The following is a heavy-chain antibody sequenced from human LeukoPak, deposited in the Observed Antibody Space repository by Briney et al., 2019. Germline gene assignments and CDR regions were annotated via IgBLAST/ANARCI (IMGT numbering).Heavy chain of an antibody. CDR3: AKGARSSWYEEERYYYYMDV. Sequence: GGSLRLSCAVSGFTFSSYGMHWVRQAPGKGLEWVAVISYDGSNKYYADSVKGRFTISRDNSKNTLYLQMNSLRAEDTAVYYCAKGARSSWYEEERYYYYMDVWGKGTTVTVSS. CDR2: ISYDGSNK. J-gene: IGHJ6*03. V-gene: IGHV3-30*18. D-gene: IGHD6-13*01. CDR1: GFTFSSYG.